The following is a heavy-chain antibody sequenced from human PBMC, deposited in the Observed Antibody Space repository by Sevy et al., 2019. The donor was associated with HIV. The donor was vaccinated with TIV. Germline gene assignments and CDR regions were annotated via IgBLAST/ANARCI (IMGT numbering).Heavy chain of an antibody. V-gene: IGHV3-72*01. CDR1: GFSFSDYN. CDR3: ARELWYGELGGWFDP. CDR2: SGNKANIYTT. D-gene: IGHD3-10*01. Sequence: GGSLRLSCEASGFSFSDYNMDWVRQAPGRGLEWLGRSGNKANIYTTQYAASVKGRFSISRDDLKNPLSLQMNSLNTEDTAVYYCARELWYGELGGWFDPWGQGTLVTVSS. J-gene: IGHJ5*02.